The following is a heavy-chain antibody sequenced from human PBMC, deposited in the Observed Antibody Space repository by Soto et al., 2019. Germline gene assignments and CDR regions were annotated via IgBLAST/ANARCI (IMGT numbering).Heavy chain of an antibody. J-gene: IGHJ4*02. CDR3: AKEGLVTGLTYFDY. CDR2: ISGRDNSDDNT. Sequence: GGSLRLSCAASGFTFSTYAMSWVRQAPGKGLEWVSTISGRDNSDDNTYYADSVKGRFTISRDNSKNTLYLQMNGLRAEDTAVYYCAKEGLVTGLTYFDYWGQGTLVTVSS. D-gene: IGHD3-9*01. V-gene: IGHV3-23*01. CDR1: GFTFSTYA.